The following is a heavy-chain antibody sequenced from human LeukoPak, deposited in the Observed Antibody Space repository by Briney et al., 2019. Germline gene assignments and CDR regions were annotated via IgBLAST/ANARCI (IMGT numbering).Heavy chain of an antibody. J-gene: IGHJ4*02. D-gene: IGHD2-21*01. CDR1: GFTLSSYA. CDR2: ISVSGNT. CDR3: AKAPVTTCSGAYCYPFDY. Sequence: GGSLRLSCAASGFTLSSYAMSWVRQAPGKGLEWVSAISVSGNTYHADSEKGRFTISRDSSKNTLYLQMNRLRAEDAAVYYCAKAPVTTCSGAYCYPFDYWGQGTLVTVSS. V-gene: IGHV3-23*01.